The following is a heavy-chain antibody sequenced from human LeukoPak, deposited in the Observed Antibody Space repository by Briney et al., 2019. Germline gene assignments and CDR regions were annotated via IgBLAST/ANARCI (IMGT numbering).Heavy chain of an antibody. CDR2: ISSSSSTI. V-gene: IGHV3-48*04. D-gene: IGHD4-17*01. Sequence: PGGSLRLSCPASGFTFSSHAMSWVRQAPGKGLEWVSYISSSSSTIYYADSVKGRFTISRDNAKNSLYLQMNSLRAEDTAVYYCARDLRTPGDYGAVKAPFDYWGQGTLVTVSS. CDR1: GFTFSSHA. J-gene: IGHJ4*02. CDR3: ARDLRTPGDYGAVKAPFDY.